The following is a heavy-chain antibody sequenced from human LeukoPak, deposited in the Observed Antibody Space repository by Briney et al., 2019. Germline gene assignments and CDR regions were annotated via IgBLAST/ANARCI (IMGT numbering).Heavy chain of an antibody. D-gene: IGHD4-17*01. Sequence: GASVKVSCKASGYTFTSYHMHWVRQAPGQGLEWMGIIDPRGDSTNYAQKFQGRLTIARDMSTSTLYMQLSSLRSEDTAVYYCARAPYGAGDYWGQGTLVTVSS. CDR3: ARAPYGAGDY. V-gene: IGHV1-46*01. J-gene: IGHJ4*02. CDR2: IDPRGDST. CDR1: GYTFTSYH.